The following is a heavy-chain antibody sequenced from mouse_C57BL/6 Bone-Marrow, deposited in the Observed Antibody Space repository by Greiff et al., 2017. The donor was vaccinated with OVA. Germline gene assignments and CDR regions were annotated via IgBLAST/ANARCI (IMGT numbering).Heavy chain of an antibody. CDR3: TTGEPLDY. CDR1: GFNIKDDY. J-gene: IGHJ2*01. Sequence: VQLQQSGAELVRPGASVKLSCTASGFNIKDDYMHWVKQRPEQGLEWIGWIDPENGDTEYASKFQGKATITADTSSNTAYLQLSSLTSEDTAVYYCTTGEPLDYWGQGTTLTVSS. CDR2: IDPENGDT. V-gene: IGHV14-4*01.